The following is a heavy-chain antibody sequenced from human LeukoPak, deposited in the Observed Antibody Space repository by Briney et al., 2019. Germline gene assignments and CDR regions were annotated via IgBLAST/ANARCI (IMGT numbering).Heavy chain of an antibody. CDR3: ARKFYGSGNYFFDY. J-gene: IGHJ4*02. D-gene: IGHD1-26*01. CDR2: ISSSSSTI. CDR1: GFTFSSYS. Sequence: GGALRLSCAASGFTFSSYSMNWVRQAPGKGLEWVSYISSSSSTIYYADSVKGRFTISRDNANNSLFLQMNSLRDEDTAVYYCARKFYGSGNYFFDYWGQGTLVTVSS. V-gene: IGHV3-48*02.